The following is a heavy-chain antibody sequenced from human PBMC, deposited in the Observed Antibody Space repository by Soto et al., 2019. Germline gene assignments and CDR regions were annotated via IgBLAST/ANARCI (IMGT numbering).Heavy chain of an antibody. J-gene: IGHJ4*02. D-gene: IGHD2-2*01. CDR3: ARDRCSSTSCYVVSRGFSSGWYVFDY. Sequence: QVQLVESGGGVVQPGRSLRLSCAASGFTFSSYGMHWVRQAPGKGLEWVAVIWYDGSNKYYADSVKGRFTISRDNSKNTLNLQMNSLRAEETAVYYCARDRCSSTSCYVVSRGFSSGWYVFDYWGQGTLVTVSS. CDR2: IWYDGSNK. CDR1: GFTFSSYG. V-gene: IGHV3-33*01.